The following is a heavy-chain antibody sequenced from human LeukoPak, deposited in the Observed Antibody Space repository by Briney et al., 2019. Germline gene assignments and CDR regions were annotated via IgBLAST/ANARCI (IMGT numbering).Heavy chain of an antibody. CDR1: GYTFTSYG. Sequence: GASVKVSCKAPGYTFTSYGINWVRQAPGQGLEWMGWISANNGNTNYAQKLQGRVTMTTDTSTSTAYMELRSLRSDDTAVYYCARAGLPFYYYYMDVWGKGTTVTISS. V-gene: IGHV1-18*01. D-gene: IGHD5-12*01. CDR3: ARAGLPFYYYYMDV. J-gene: IGHJ6*03. CDR2: ISANNGNT.